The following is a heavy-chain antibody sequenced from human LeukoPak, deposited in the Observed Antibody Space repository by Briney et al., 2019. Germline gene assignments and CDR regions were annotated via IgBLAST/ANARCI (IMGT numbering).Heavy chain of an antibody. CDR2: ISAYNGNT. J-gene: IGHJ5*02. D-gene: IGHD2-2*01. V-gene: IGHV1-18*01. CDR1: GYTFTSYG. CDR3: ARGGPIIVVVPAAPTNNWFDP. Sequence: AASVKVSCKASGYTFTSYGISWVRQAPGQGLEWMGWISAYNGNTNYAQKLQGRVTMTTDTSTSTAYMELRSLRSDDTAVYYCARGGPIIVVVPAAPTNNWFDPWGQGTLVTVSS.